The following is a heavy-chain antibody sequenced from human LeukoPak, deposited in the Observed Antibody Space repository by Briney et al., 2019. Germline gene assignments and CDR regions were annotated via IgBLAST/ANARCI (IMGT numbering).Heavy chain of an antibody. J-gene: IGHJ4*02. D-gene: IGHD3-22*01. V-gene: IGHV4-59*01. CDR3: ARIITYYYDSSGYYPYFDY. CDR1: GGSISSYY. Sequence: SETLSLTCTVSGGSISSYYWSWIRQPPGKGLEWIGYIYYSGSTNYNPSLKSRVTISVDTSKNQFSLKLSSVTAADTAVYYCARIITYYYDSSGYYPYFDYWGQGTLVPVSS. CDR2: IYYSGST.